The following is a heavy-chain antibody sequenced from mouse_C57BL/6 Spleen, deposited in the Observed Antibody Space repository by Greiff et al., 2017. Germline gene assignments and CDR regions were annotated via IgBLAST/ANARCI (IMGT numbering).Heavy chain of an antibody. J-gene: IGHJ1*03. CDR3: ARRGYYGSSSYWYFDV. CDR2: ILPGSGST. Sequence: QVQLKESGAELMKPGASVKLSCKATGYTFTGYWIEWVKQRPGHGLEWIGEILPGSGSTNYNEKFKGKATFTADTSSNTAYMQLSRLTTEDSAIYYCARRGYYGSSSYWYFDVWGTGTTVTVSS. D-gene: IGHD1-1*01. CDR1: GYTFTGYW. V-gene: IGHV1-9*01.